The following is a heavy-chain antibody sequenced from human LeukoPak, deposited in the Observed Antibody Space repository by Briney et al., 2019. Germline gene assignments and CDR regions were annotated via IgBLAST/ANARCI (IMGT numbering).Heavy chain of an antibody. CDR1: GXTVSSNY. Sequence: PGGSLRLSCAASGXTVSSNYMSWVRQAPGKGLEWVSVIYSGGSTYYSDSVKGRFTISRDNSKNTLYLQMNSLRAEDTAVYYCATGNYYDSSGYPFGFDYWGQGTLVTVSS. J-gene: IGHJ4*02. V-gene: IGHV3-53*01. CDR2: IYSGGST. CDR3: ATGNYYDSSGYPFGFDY. D-gene: IGHD3-22*01.